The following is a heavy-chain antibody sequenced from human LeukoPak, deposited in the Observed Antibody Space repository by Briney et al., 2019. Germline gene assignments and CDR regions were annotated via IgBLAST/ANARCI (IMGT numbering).Heavy chain of an antibody. CDR3: AKARIAVGYFDY. CDR2: ISWNSGSI. D-gene: IGHD6-19*01. Sequence: GGSLRLSCAASGFTFDDYAMHWVRQAPGKGLEWVSGISWNSGSIGYADSVKGRFTISRDNSKSTLYLQMNSLRAEDTAVYYCAKARIAVGYFDYWGQGTLVTVSS. V-gene: IGHV3-9*01. J-gene: IGHJ4*02. CDR1: GFTFDDYA.